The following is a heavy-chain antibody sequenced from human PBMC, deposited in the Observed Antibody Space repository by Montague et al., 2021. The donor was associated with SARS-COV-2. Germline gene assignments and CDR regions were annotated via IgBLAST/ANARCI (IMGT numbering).Heavy chain of an antibody. CDR3: AREGEWELQGPRHSSFYFAMDV. V-gene: IGHV6-1*01. J-gene: IGHJ6*02. CDR2: TYYRSKWYN. D-gene: IGHD1-26*01. Sequence: CAISGDSVASNSAAWIWIRQSPSRGLEWLARTYYRSKWYNEYAVXXKGRINIIPDTSKNHLSLQVNSVTPEDTAVYYCAREGEWELQGPRHSSFYFAMDVWGQGTSVTVSS. CDR1: GDSVASNSAA.